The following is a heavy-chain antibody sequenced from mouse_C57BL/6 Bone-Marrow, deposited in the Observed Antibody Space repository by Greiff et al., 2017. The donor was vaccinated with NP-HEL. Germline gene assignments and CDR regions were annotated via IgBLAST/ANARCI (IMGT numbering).Heavy chain of an antibody. D-gene: IGHD1-1*01. V-gene: IGHV5-4*01. CDR3: ARDPIYYGSSHWYFDV. Sequence: EVMLVESGGGLVKPGGSLKLSCAASGFTFSSYAMSWVRQTPEKRLEWVATISDGGSYTYYPDNVKGRFTISRDNAKNNLYLQMSHLKSEDTAMYYCARDPIYYGSSHWYFDVWGTGTTVTVSS. CDR2: ISDGGSYT. CDR1: GFTFSSYA. J-gene: IGHJ1*03.